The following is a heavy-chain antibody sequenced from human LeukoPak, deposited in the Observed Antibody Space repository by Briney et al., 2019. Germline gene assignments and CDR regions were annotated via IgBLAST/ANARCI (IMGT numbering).Heavy chain of an antibody. Sequence: SETLSLTCSVSGGSISSSNYYWVWIRQSPGKGLEWIGSISYGGYTYYNPSLKSRVTISVDTSKNQFSLRLSSVTAADTAVYYCARRGYTSGWRHFDYWGQGTLVTVSS. J-gene: IGHJ4*02. D-gene: IGHD6-19*01. V-gene: IGHV4-39*01. CDR1: GGSISSSNYY. CDR2: ISYGGYT. CDR3: ARRGYTSGWRHFDY.